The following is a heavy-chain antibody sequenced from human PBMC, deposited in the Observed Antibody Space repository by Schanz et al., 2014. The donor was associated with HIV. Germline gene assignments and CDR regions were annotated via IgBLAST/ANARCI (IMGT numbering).Heavy chain of an antibody. CDR2: IWFDGSNK. J-gene: IGHJ6*02. CDR1: GFTFSNYA. D-gene: IGHD1-20*01. Sequence: VQLLESGGGLVRPGGSLRLSCVASGFTFSNYAMSWVRQAPGKGLECVAVIWFDGSNKYYADSVKGRFTISRDNSKKTLYLQMNSLRAEDTAVYYCARGEAITYYYHYYGMDVWGQGTTVTVSS. V-gene: IGHV3-33*08. CDR3: ARGEAITYYYHYYGMDV.